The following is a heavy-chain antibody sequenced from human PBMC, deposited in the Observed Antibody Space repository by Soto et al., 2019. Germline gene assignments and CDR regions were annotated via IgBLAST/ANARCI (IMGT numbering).Heavy chain of an antibody. CDR2: IYKSTTT. V-gene: IGHV4-30-4*01. CDR1: GDSISTVDYF. CDR3: ARGRYCLTGRCFPNWFDS. Sequence: PSETLSLTCSVSGDSISTVDYFWAWIRQPPGQALEYIGYIYKSTTTYYNPSFESRVAISLETSKSQFSLNVTSVTAADTAVYFCARGRYCLTGRCFPNWFDSWGQGTLVT. D-gene: IGHD2-15*01. J-gene: IGHJ5*01.